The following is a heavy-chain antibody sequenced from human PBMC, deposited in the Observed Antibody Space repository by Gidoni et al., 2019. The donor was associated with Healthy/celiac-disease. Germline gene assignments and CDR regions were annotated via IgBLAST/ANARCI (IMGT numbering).Heavy chain of an antibody. CDR3: ARVYRKSIAVAGTRGGYYFDY. Sequence: RQPPGKGLEWIGSIYYSGSTYYNPSLKSRVTISVDTSKNQFSLKLSSVTAADTAVYYCARVYRKSIAVAGTRGGYYFDYWGQGTLVTVSS. J-gene: IGHJ4*02. D-gene: IGHD6-19*01. CDR2: IYYSGST. V-gene: IGHV4-39*01.